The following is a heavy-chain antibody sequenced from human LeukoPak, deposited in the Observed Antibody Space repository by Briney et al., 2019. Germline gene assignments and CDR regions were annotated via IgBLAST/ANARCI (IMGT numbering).Heavy chain of an antibody. CDR1: GGSVSSSIYY. V-gene: IGHV4-39*01. CDR3: ASRNDIITGYEFDF. CDR2: IYYIGST. D-gene: IGHD3-9*01. Sequence: SETLSLTCTVSGGSVSSSIYYWGWIRQPPGKGLEWIGSIYYIGSTSYNPSLKSRVTISVNSSKNQFCLKLTSVTAADTAVYYGASRNDIITGYEFDFSGQGTLVTASS. J-gene: IGHJ4*02.